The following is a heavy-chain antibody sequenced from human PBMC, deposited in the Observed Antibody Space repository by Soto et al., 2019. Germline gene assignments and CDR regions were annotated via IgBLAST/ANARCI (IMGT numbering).Heavy chain of an antibody. V-gene: IGHV4-59*01. CDR3: AISPVVTAIWGPNWFDP. Sequence: SETLSLTCTVSGGSISSYYWSWIRQPPGKGLEWSGYIYYSGSTNYNPSLTSRVTISVDTSKNQFSLKLSSVTAADTAVYYCAISPVVTAIWGPNWFDPWGQGTLVTSPQ. D-gene: IGHD2-21*02. J-gene: IGHJ5*02. CDR2: IYYSGST. CDR1: GGSISSYY.